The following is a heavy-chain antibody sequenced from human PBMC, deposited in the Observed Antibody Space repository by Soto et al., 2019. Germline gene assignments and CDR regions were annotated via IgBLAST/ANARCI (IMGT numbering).Heavy chain of an antibody. V-gene: IGHV3-23*01. J-gene: IGHJ5*02. D-gene: IGHD3-10*01. CDR1: GFIFDTFA. CDR3: AKDRAFWFGEGGWCHP. Sequence: PGESLKISCAASGFIFDTFALSWVRQAPGKGLEWVSGIGGSGGRTYYAESVKGRFTIPRDNSRNTLYLQMSSLSAEDTAIYYCAKDRAFWFGEGGWCHPWGQGTLVTVSS. CDR2: IGGSGGRT.